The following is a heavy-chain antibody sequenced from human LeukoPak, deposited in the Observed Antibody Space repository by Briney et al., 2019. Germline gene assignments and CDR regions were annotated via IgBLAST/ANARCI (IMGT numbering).Heavy chain of an antibody. J-gene: IGHJ4*02. Sequence: PSETLSLTCAVYGGSFSGYYWSWIRQPPGKGLEWIGEINHSGSTNYNPSLKSRVTISVDTSKNQFSLKLRSVTAADTAVYYCARRIPYALMNYWGEGSQVTVSS. D-gene: IGHD3-16*01. CDR1: GGSFSGYY. CDR2: INHSGST. V-gene: IGHV4-34*01. CDR3: ARRIPYALMNY.